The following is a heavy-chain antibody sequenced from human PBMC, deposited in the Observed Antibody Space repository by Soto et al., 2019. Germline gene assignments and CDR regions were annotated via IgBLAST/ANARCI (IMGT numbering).Heavy chain of an antibody. Sequence: GASVKVSCKASGGTFSSYAISWVRQAPGQGLEWMGGIIPIFGTANYAQKFQGRVTITADKSTSTAYMELSSLRSEDTAVYYCARDGAALRGSSFSWFDPWGQGTLVTVSS. CDR2: IIPIFGTA. J-gene: IGHJ5*02. CDR3: ARDGAALRGSSFSWFDP. V-gene: IGHV1-69*06. D-gene: IGHD6-13*01. CDR1: GGTFSSYA.